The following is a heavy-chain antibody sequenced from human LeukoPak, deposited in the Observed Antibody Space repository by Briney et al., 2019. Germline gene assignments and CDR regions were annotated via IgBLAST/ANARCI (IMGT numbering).Heavy chain of an antibody. Sequence: SVKVSCKASGGTFSSYAISWVRQAPGQGLEWMGGIVPIFGTANYAQKFQGRVTITADESTSTAYMELSSLRSEDTAVYYCAGGGYSYGSPLDYWGQGTLVTVSS. CDR1: GGTFSSYA. D-gene: IGHD5-18*01. CDR2: IVPIFGTA. CDR3: AGGGYSYGSPLDY. J-gene: IGHJ4*02. V-gene: IGHV1-69*01.